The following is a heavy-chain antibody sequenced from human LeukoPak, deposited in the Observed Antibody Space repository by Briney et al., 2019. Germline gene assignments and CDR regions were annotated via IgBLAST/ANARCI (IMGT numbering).Heavy chain of an antibody. CDR2: IIPIFGTA. J-gene: IGHJ5*02. V-gene: IGHV1-69*13. Sequence: VASVKVSCKASGGTFSGYAISWVRQAPGQGLEWMGGIIPIFGTANYAQKFQGRVTITADESTSTAYMELSSLRSEDTAVYYCARVQYQLLYSGWFDPWGQGTLVTVSS. CDR3: ARVQYQLLYSGWFDP. D-gene: IGHD2-2*02. CDR1: GGTFSGYA.